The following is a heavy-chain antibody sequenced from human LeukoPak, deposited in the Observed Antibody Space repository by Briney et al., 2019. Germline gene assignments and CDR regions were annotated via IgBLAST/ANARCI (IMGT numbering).Heavy chain of an antibody. D-gene: IGHD6-13*01. CDR3: TKCAGYSCTNDMDV. CDR2: VSGSGGTT. J-gene: IGHJ6*03. Sequence: PGGSLRLSCAASGFTFSSYAMTWVRQAPGKGLEWVSAVSGSGGTTYHADSVKGRFTISRDNSKNTLFLRMNSLRVEDTAVYYCTKCAGYSCTNDMDVWGRGTTVTVS. CDR1: GFTFSSYA. V-gene: IGHV3-23*01.